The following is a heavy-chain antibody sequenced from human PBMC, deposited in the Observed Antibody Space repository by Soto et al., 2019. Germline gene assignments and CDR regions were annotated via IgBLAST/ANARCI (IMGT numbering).Heavy chain of an antibody. CDR2: TYSRSKWYN. CDR3: AKGDNLGPKTGYAFDP. Sequence: SQTLSLTCAISGDSVSSNTASWNWVRQSPSRGLEWLGRTYSRSKWYNDYAVSVKSRIIINPDTSKNQFSLQLNSVTPEDTAVYYCAKGDNLGPKTGYAFDPWGPGILVTVSS. J-gene: IGHJ5*02. V-gene: IGHV6-1*01. D-gene: IGHD5-12*01. CDR1: GDSVSSNTAS.